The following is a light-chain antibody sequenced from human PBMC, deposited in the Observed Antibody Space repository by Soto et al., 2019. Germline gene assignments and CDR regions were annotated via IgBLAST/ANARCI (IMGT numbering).Light chain of an antibody. CDR2: DTS. V-gene: IGKV3-15*01. CDR1: QSVSSS. J-gene: IGKJ1*01. Sequence: PDDLVLSPGERYNPSCRASQSVSSSLAWYQQRPGQAPRLLIYDTSTRAAGIEARFSGSGSGTEFTLTISSLQSEDSAVHYFQQYVHGNPGEFGQGTKVEI. CDR3: QQYVHGNPGE.